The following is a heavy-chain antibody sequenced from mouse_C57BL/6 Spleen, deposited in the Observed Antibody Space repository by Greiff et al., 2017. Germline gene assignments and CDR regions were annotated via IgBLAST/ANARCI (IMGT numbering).Heavy chain of an antibody. CDR1: GYTFTDYN. J-gene: IGHJ3*01. CDR3: ARGEFTTVPFAY. V-gene: IGHV1-22*01. D-gene: IGHD1-1*01. Sequence: EVQLQQSGPELVKPGASVKMSCKASGYTFTDYNMHWVKQSHGKSLEWIGYINPNNGGTSYNQKFKGKATLTVNKSSSTAYMELRSLTSEDSAVYYCARGEFTTVPFAYWGQGTLVTVSA. CDR2: INPNNGGT.